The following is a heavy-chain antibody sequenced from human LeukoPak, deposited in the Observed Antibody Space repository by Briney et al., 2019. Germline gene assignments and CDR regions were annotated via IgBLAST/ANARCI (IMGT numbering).Heavy chain of an antibody. CDR2: IIPILGIA. CDR3: ALYYDILTGYYPDAFDI. D-gene: IGHD3-9*01. CDR1: GGTFSSYA. V-gene: IGHV1-69*04. J-gene: IGHJ3*02. Sequence: SVKVSCKASGGTFSSYAISWVRQAPGQGLEWMGRIIPILGIANYAQKFQGRVTITADKSTSTAYMELSSLRSEDTAVYYCALYYDILTGYYPDAFDIWGQGTMVTVSS.